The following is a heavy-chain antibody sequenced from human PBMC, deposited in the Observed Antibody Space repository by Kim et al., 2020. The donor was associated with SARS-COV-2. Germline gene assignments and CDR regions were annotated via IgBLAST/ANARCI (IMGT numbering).Heavy chain of an antibody. CDR1: GGSISSGGYY. J-gene: IGHJ5*02. Sequence: SETLSLTCTVSGGSISSGGYYWSWIRQHPGKGLEWIGYIYYSGSTYYNPFLKSRVTISVDTSKNQFSLKLSSVTAADTAVYYCAREQVVPESNWFDPWGQGTLVTVSS. V-gene: IGHV4-31*03. CDR3: AREQVVPESNWFDP. D-gene: IGHD2-2*01. CDR2: IYYSGST.